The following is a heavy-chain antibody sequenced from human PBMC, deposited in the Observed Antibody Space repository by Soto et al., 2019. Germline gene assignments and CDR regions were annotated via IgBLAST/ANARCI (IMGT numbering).Heavy chain of an antibody. D-gene: IGHD1-1*01. CDR3: AKDSSGVPYYFDY. CDR2: ISWNSGSI. CDR1: GFTFDDYA. V-gene: IGHV3-9*01. Sequence: GGSLRLSCAASGFTFDDYAMHWVRQAPGKGLEWVSGISWNSGSIGYADSVKGRFTISRDNAKNSLYLQMNSLRAEDTALYYCAKDSSGVPYYFDYWGQGTLVTVSS. J-gene: IGHJ4*02.